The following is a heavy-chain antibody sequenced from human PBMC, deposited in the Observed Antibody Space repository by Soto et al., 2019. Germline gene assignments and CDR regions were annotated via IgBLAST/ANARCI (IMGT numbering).Heavy chain of an antibody. CDR2: ISYDGSNK. CDR1: GFTFSSYA. D-gene: IGHD5-12*01. CDR3: ARGREMATINVAGD. J-gene: IGHJ4*02. V-gene: IGHV3-30-3*01. Sequence: QVQLVESGGGVVQPGRSLRLSCAASGFTFSSYAMHWVRQAPGKGLEWVAVISYDGSNKYYADSVKGRFTISRDNSKNTLYLQMNSLRAEDTAVYDCARGREMATINVAGDWGQGTLVTVSS.